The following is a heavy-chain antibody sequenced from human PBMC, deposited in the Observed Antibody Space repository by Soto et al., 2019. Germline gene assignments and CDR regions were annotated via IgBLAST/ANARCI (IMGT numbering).Heavy chain of an antibody. CDR2: INHSGST. CDR3: ARGWGGSRHVGSFVSFYMDV. J-gene: IGHJ6*03. D-gene: IGHD1-26*01. Sequence: SETLSLTCAVYGGSFSGYYWSWIRQPPGKGLEWIGEINHSGSTNYNPSLKSRVTISVDTSKNQFSLKLSSVTAADTAVYYCARGWGGSRHVGSFVSFYMDVWGKGTTVTVSS. V-gene: IGHV4-34*01. CDR1: GGSFSGYY.